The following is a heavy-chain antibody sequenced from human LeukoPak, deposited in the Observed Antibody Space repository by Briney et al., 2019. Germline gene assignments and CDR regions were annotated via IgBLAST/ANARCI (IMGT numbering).Heavy chain of an antibody. D-gene: IGHD2/OR15-2a*01. CDR3: ARDLIGISSIGYYYYYMDV. V-gene: IGHV4-4*02. Sequence: SETLSLTCAVSGYSISSGHWWSWVRQPPGKGMEWIGEIHHGGSTNYNPSLKSRVTISVDKSKNQFSLKLSSVTAADTAVYYCARDLIGISSIGYYYYYMDVWGKGTTVTVSS. CDR1: GYSISSGHW. CDR2: IHHGGST. J-gene: IGHJ6*03.